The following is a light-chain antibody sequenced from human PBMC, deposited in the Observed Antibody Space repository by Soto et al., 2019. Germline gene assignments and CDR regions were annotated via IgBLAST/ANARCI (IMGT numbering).Light chain of an antibody. J-gene: IGKJ4*01. CDR3: PQYGSSVT. V-gene: IGKV3-20*01. Sequence: EIVLTQSPGTLSLSPGERATLSCRASQSVRSNFLAWYQQKPGQAPRLLIYGASSRATGIPDRFSGSGSGTDFTLTISRLEPEDSAVYHGPQYGSSVTFGGGTKVEIK. CDR1: QSVRSNF. CDR2: GAS.